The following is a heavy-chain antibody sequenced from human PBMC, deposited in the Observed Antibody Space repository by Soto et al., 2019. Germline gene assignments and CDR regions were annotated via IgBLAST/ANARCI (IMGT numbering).Heavy chain of an antibody. D-gene: IGHD2-2*01. CDR1: GGSISSSSYY. CDR3: ARSDIVVVPAAMSWFDP. J-gene: IGHJ5*02. CDR2: IYYSGST. Sequence: PSETLSLTCTVSGGSISSSSYYWGWIRQPPGKGLEWIGSIYYSGSTYYNPSLKSRVTISVDTSKNQFSLKLSSVTAADTAVYYCARSDIVVVPAAMSWFDPWGQGTLVTSPQ. V-gene: IGHV4-39*01.